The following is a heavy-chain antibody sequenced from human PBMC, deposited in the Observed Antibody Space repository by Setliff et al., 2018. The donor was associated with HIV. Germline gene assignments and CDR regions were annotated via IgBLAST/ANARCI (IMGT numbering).Heavy chain of an antibody. CDR2: IHQSGTA. Sequence: SETLSLTCAVSGVSVNNDDDYWGWIRQPPGKGLEWIAIIHQSGTAHKRPSLKSRVTISIDTSENLFSLKLSGVTAADTAIYCCARQVGEGKWYLDSWGHGALVTVS. CDR1: GVSVNNDDDY. V-gene: IGHV4-39*01. D-gene: IGHD1-26*01. CDR3: ARQVGEGKWYLDS. J-gene: IGHJ4*01.